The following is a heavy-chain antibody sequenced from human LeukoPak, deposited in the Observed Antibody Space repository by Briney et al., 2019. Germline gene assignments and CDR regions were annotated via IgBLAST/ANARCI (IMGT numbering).Heavy chain of an antibody. CDR2: IKQDGSEK. J-gene: IGHJ4*02. Sequence: QPGGSLRLSCAASGFTFSSYWMSWVRQAPGKGLEWVANIKQDGSEKYYVDYVKGRFTISRDNAKNSLYLQMNSLRAEDTAVYYCARDSTSKGPGYPPGPKDYWGQGTLVTVSS. CDR3: ARDSTSKGPGYPPGPKDY. V-gene: IGHV3-7*01. D-gene: IGHD5-24*01. CDR1: GFTFSSYW.